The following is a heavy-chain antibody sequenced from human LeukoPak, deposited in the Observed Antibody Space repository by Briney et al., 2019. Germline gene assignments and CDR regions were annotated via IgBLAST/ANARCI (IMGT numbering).Heavy chain of an antibody. D-gene: IGHD1-26*01. V-gene: IGHV1-18*01. CDR2: XSXXXXNT. CDR3: ARVTYYHLVGATCFDY. J-gene: IGHJ4*02. CDR1: XYXXTXXG. Sequence: ASVKVSCKASXYXXTXXGXXXVXXXPGXXXXXMXXXSXXXXNTNYAQKLQXRVTMTTDTSTSTAYMELRSLRSDDTAVYYCARVTYYHLVGATCFDYWGQGTLVTVSS.